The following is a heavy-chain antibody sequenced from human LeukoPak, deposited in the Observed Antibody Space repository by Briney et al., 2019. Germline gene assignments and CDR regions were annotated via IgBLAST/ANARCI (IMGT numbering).Heavy chain of an antibody. CDR3: AAVRLVGPLTPVGDY. J-gene: IGHJ4*02. Sequence: ASAKVSCKASGYTFTGYYMHWVRQAPGQGLEWMGWINPNSGGTNYAQKFQGRVTMTRDTSISTAYMELSSLRSEDTAAYYCAAVRLVGPLTPVGDYWGQGTLVTVSS. V-gene: IGHV1-2*02. D-gene: IGHD4-23*01. CDR1: GYTFTGYY. CDR2: INPNSGGT.